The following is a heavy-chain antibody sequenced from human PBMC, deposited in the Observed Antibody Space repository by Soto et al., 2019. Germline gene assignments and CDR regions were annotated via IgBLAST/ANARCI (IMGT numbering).Heavy chain of an antibody. CDR3: AKARCSGNSCYVPDY. Sequence: GVSLRHSCSASGCTFVTQAMYLERQATGKGLEYVSSISYSGCSPSYADSVQGSFTTSRDNSRNTLSLQMNSLRAEDTATYYCAKARCSGNSCYVPDYWGHGSLVTVPS. V-gene: IGHV3-64*04. CDR1: GCTFVTQA. D-gene: IGHD2-15*01. CDR2: ISYSGCSP. J-gene: IGHJ4*01.